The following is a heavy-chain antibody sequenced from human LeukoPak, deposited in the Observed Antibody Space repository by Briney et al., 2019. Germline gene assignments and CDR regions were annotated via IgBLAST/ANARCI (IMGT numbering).Heavy chain of an antibody. CDR2: VTPDSGGT. V-gene: IGHV1-2*02. CDR3: ARRHKDLWSGYPIDY. CDR1: GYAFTGYY. J-gene: IGHJ4*02. D-gene: IGHD3-3*01. Sequence: ASVKVSCKASGYAFTGYYMHWVRQAPGQGLEWMGWVTPDSGGTSYAQKFQGRVTMTRDTSISTAYMELSSLRSDDTAVYYCARRHKDLWSGYPIDYWGQGTLVTVSS.